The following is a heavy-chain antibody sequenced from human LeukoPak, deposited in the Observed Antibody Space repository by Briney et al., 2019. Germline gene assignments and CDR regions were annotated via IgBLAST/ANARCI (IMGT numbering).Heavy chain of an antibody. V-gene: IGHV4-59*01. D-gene: IGHD2-2*01. CDR2: IYSSGDT. J-gene: IGHJ3*02. CDR3: ARGLRRPDIVVVPAATDAFDI. CDR1: GDSMRTYY. Sequence: PSETLSLTCTVSGDSMRTYYWTWIRQPPGKGLEWIGNIYSSGDTNYNPSLKSRVTISVDTSKNQFSLKLSSVTAADTAVYYCARGLRRPDIVVVPAATDAFDIWGQGTMVTVSS.